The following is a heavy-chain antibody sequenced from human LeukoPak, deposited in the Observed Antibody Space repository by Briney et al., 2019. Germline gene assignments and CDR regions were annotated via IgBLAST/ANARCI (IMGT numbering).Heavy chain of an antibody. CDR2: ILPIFGIA. D-gene: IGHD3-3*01. CDR1: GGTFSSYA. J-gene: IGHJ5*02. CDR3: AREGTIFHNWFDP. V-gene: IGHV1-69*04. Sequence: ASVKVSCKASGGTFSSYATSWVRQAPGQGLEWMGRILPIFGIANYAQKFQGRVTITADKSTSTAYVELSSLRSEDTAVYYCAREGTIFHNWFDPWGQGTLVTVSS.